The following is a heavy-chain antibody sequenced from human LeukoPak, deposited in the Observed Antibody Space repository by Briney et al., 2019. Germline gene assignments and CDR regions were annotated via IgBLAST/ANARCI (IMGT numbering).Heavy chain of an antibody. CDR3: ARGSSIAVAGTWFDP. D-gene: IGHD6-19*01. J-gene: IGHJ5*02. V-gene: IGHV4-4*07. Sequence: PSETLSLTCTVSGGSISSYYWSWIRQPAGKGLEWIGRIYTSGSTNYNPSLKSRVTMSVATSKNQFSLKLSSVTAADTAVYYCARGSSIAVAGTWFDPWGQGTLVTVSS. CDR1: GGSISSYY. CDR2: IYTSGST.